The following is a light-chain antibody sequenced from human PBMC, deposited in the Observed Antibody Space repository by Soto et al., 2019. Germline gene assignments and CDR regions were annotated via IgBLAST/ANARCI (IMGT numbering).Light chain of an antibody. CDR2: GAS. Sequence: EIVLTQSPGTLSLSTGERATLSCRASRSFRSIYLAWYQQKPGQAPRLLIYGASSRATGIPARFSGSGSGTEFTLTISSLQSEDFAVYYCQQYNNLPPITFCQGTRLEIK. CDR1: RSFRSIY. V-gene: IGKV3D-15*01. CDR3: QQYNNLPPIT. J-gene: IGKJ5*01.